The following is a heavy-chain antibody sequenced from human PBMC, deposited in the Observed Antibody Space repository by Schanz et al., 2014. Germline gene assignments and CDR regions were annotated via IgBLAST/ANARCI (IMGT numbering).Heavy chain of an antibody. J-gene: IGHJ4*02. CDR2: ISGSGAST. Sequence: DVQLLESGGGLVQPGESLRLSCAASGFTFATYAMSWVRQAPGKGLEWLSAISGSGASTYYADSVKGRFTISRDNSKNTLYLQMNSRRAEDTAVYYCAKDQGSYGSGSYNYFDYWGQGTLATVSS. CDR1: GFTFATYA. CDR3: AKDQGSYGSGSYNYFDY. V-gene: IGHV3-23*01. D-gene: IGHD3-10*01.